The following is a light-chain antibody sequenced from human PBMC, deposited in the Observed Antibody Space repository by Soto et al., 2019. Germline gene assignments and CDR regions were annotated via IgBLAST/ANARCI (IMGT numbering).Light chain of an antibody. CDR2: ATS. CDR1: QSVNTN. CDR3: QQTYNAPHT. Sequence: DIQMTQSPLSLSASVGDRVSVTCRASQSVNTNLHWFQQKPGKAPKLLILATSNLHSGIPSRFSGSGSGTDFTLTISSLQPEDFASYYCQQTYNAPHTFGQGTRVEIK. V-gene: IGKV1-39*01. J-gene: IGKJ2*01.